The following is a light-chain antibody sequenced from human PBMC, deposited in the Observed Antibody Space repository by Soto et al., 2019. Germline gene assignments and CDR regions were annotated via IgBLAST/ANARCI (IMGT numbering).Light chain of an antibody. CDR3: SSYTTSNTLV. Sequence: QSALTQPASVSGSPGQSITISCTGTSSDVGGYNYVSWYQQFPGKAPKLMIYEVSNRPSGVSDCFSGSKSGNTASLTISGLQAEDEANYYCSSYTTSNTLVFGGGTKLTVL. CDR2: EVS. V-gene: IGLV2-14*01. J-gene: IGLJ3*02. CDR1: SSDVGGYNY.